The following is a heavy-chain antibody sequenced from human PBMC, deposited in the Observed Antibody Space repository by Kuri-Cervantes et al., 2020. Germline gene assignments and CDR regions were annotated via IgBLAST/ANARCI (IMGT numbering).Heavy chain of an antibody. V-gene: IGHV3-48*01. CDR2: ISSSSSTI. Sequence: GGSLRLSCAASGFTFSSYWMSWVRQAPGKGLEWVSYISSSSSTIYYADSVKGRFTISRDNSKNTLYLQMNSLRAEDTAVYYCARPHRYDSSGYYYGYYGMDVWGQGTTVTVSS. D-gene: IGHD3-22*01. CDR1: GFTFSSYW. J-gene: IGHJ6*02. CDR3: ARPHRYDSSGYYYGYYGMDV.